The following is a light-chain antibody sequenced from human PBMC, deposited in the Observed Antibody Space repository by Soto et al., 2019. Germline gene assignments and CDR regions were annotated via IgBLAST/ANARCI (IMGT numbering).Light chain of an antibody. CDR1: QSISNW. CDR2: AAS. J-gene: IGKJ1*01. Sequence: DIQMTQSPSTLSASVGDRVPITCRASQSISNWLAWYQQKPGRAPNLLIYAASSLESGVPSRFSGSGSGTEITLTIRSLQPDDFETYDCQQYITFGQGTKVDI. CDR3: QQYIT. V-gene: IGKV1-5*01.